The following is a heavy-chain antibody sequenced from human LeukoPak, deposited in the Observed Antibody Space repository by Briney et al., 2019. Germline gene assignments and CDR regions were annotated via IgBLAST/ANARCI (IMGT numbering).Heavy chain of an antibody. J-gene: IGHJ5*02. CDR3: ANVPHLSCSSSNCYDWFDP. CDR1: GFSFSSYA. V-gene: IGHV3-23*01. CDR2: ISVSASTT. D-gene: IGHD2-2*01. Sequence: GGSLRLSCAASGFSFSSYALSWVRQAPGKGLEWVSTISVSASTTYYADSVKGRFTISRDNSKNTLYLQMNSLRAEDTAVYYCANVPHLSCSSSNCYDWFDPWGQGTLVTVSS.